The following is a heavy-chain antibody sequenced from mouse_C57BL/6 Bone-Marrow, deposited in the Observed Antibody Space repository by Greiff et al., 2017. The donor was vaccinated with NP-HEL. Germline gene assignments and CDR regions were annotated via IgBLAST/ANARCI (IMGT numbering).Heavy chain of an antibody. V-gene: IGHV1-63*01. CDR1: GYTFTNYW. D-gene: IGHD1-1*01. Sequence: QVQLQQSGAELVRPGTSVKMSCKASGYTFTNYWIGWAKQRPGHGLEWIGDIYPGGGYTNYNEKFKGKATLTADKSSSTAYMQFSSLTSEDSAIYYCARITTVVAPRRYWYFDVWGTGTTVTVSS. CDR3: ARITTVVAPRRYWYFDV. CDR2: IYPGGGYT. J-gene: IGHJ1*03.